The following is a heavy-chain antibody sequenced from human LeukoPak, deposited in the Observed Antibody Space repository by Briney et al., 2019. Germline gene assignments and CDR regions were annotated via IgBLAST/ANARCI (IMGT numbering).Heavy chain of an antibody. CDR2: IKQDGSEK. V-gene: IGHV3-7*01. CDR1: GFTFSSYA. D-gene: IGHD1-26*01. CDR3: ARDVSGSYEPYGAFDI. J-gene: IGHJ3*02. Sequence: PGGSLRLSCAASGFTFSSYAMNWVRQAPGKGLEWVANIKQDGSEKYYVDSVKGRFTISRDNAKNSLYLQMNSLRAEDTAVYYCARDVSGSYEPYGAFDIWGQGTMVTVSS.